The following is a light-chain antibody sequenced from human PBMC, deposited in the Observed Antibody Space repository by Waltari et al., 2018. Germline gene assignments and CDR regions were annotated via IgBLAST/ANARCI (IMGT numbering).Light chain of an antibody. CDR1: RTVYSDY. Sequence: DTLLTQSPGTLSLSPGERATLSCRASRTVYSDYLAWYQQKSGQAPSLLIYGVSNRATGVADRFSGSGSGTDFTLTISRLEPEDFAVYYCQQYGSSPRTFGQGTKVEIK. V-gene: IGKV3-20*01. J-gene: IGKJ1*01. CDR2: GVS. CDR3: QQYGSSPRT.